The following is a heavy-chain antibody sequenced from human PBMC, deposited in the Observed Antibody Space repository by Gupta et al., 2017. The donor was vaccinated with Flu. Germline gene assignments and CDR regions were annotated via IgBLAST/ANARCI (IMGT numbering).Heavy chain of an antibody. V-gene: IGHV3-74*01. Sequence: EVQLVESGGGLVQPGGSLSLSCGASGFTLSSYWIHWVRQAPGKGLVWVSRSNSDGTATRYADSVKGRFTMSRDNAKNTLYLQMNSLRAEDTAIYYCARARSSGWYDPFDYWGQGTLVTVSS. J-gene: IGHJ4*02. CDR2: SNSDGTAT. CDR1: GFTLSSYW. D-gene: IGHD6-19*01. CDR3: ARARSSGWYDPFDY.